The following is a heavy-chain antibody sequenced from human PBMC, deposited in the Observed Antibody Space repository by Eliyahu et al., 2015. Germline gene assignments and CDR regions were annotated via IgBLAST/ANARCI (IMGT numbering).Heavy chain of an antibody. D-gene: IGHD6-13*01. Sequence: QVQLQESGPGLVKPSQTLSLTCTVSGGSITSDGYYWSWIRQHPGKGLEWIGYIYYSGNTYYNPSLKSRVTMSVDTSKNQFSLKLNSVTAADTAVYYCAREGSSWYGFHFDYWGQGTLVTVSS. V-gene: IGHV4-31*03. CDR3: AREGSSWYGFHFDY. J-gene: IGHJ4*02. CDR1: GGSITSDGYY. CDR2: IYYSGNT.